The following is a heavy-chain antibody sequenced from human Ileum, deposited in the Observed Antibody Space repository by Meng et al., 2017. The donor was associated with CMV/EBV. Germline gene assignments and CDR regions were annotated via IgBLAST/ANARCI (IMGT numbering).Heavy chain of an antibody. CDR3: AYRRGGGSGWNWFGP. D-gene: IGHD6-19*01. J-gene: IGHJ5*02. V-gene: IGHV2-5*02. Sequence: TCRRFGPPVVKPTHTLTLTSTFSGFSLTTNGAGVGWLRQPTGKALEWLALIYWDDDKHYSPSLESRLTIIKDTSRNRVIFIMTDMDPIDPATYYCAYRRGGGSGWNWFGPWGQGTLVTVSS. CDR1: GFSLTTNGAG. CDR2: IYWDDDK.